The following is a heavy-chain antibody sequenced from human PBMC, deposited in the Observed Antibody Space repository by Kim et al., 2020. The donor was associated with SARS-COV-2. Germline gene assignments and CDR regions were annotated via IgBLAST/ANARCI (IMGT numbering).Heavy chain of an antibody. CDR2: T. V-gene: IGHV4-59*01. D-gene: IGHD2-8*01. Sequence: TNYNPSLKSRVTIAVDTSKDQFSVKLSSVTAADTAVYYCARDARLMGFDYWGQGTLVTVSS. J-gene: IGHJ4*02. CDR3: ARDARLMGFDY.